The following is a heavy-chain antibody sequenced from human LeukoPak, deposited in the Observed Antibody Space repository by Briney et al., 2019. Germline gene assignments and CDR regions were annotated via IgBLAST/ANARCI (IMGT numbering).Heavy chain of an antibody. CDR3: ARGRYSGYDPFDY. V-gene: IGHV4-34*01. J-gene: IGHJ4*02. CDR1: GGSFSGYY. Sequence: PSETLSLTCAVYGGSFSGYYWSWIRQPPGKGLEWIGEINHSGSTNYNPSLKSRVTISVDTSKNQFSLKLSSVTAADTAVYYCARGRYSGYDPFDYWGQGTLVTVSS. D-gene: IGHD5-12*01. CDR2: INHSGST.